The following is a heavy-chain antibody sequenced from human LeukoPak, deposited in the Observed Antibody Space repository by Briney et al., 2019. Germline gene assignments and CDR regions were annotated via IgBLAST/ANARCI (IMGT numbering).Heavy chain of an antibody. CDR3: ARRGSSGWYY. Sequence: PGGSLRLSCAASGFTVSSNYMSWVRQAPGKGLEWDSVIYSGDSTYYADSVKGRFTISSDNSKNTLYLQMNGLRAEDTAVYYCARRGSSGWYYWGQGTLVTVSS. CDR1: GFTVSSNY. D-gene: IGHD6-19*01. CDR2: IYSGDST. V-gene: IGHV3-66*01. J-gene: IGHJ4*02.